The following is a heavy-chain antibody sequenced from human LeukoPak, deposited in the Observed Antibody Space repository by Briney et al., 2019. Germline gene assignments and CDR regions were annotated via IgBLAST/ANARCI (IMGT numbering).Heavy chain of an antibody. CDR1: ENTFTNYY. CDR2: INPSGGT. V-gene: IGHV1-46*01. CDR3: AREGVAGTGLDY. D-gene: IGHD6-13*01. J-gene: IGHJ4*02. Sequence: ASVKVSCKASENTFTNYYMHWVRQAPGQGLEWMGIINPSGGTSYAQKLQGRITMTRDTSTSTLYMELSSLRSEDTAVYYCAREGVAGTGLDYWGQGTLVTVSS.